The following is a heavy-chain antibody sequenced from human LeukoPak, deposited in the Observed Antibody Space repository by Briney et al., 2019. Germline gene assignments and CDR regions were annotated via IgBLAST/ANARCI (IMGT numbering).Heavy chain of an antibody. CDR1: GYTLTGYY. D-gene: IGHD3-3*01. CDR2: INPNSGGT. Sequence: GASVKVSCKASGYTLTGYYMHWVRQAPGQGLEWMGWINPNSGGTNYAQKFQGRVTMTRDTSISTAYMELSRPRSDDTAVYYCARAKGPRFLEWLLNWFDPWGQGTLVTVSS. J-gene: IGHJ5*02. CDR3: ARAKGPRFLEWLLNWFDP. V-gene: IGHV1-2*02.